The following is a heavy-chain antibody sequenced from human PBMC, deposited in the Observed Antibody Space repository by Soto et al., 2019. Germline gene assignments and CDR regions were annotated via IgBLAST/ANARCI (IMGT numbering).Heavy chain of an antibody. CDR2: MYTRGSA. J-gene: IGHJ4*01. CDR1: GGPITKSY. Sequence: SETLSLTCSVSGGPITKSYWSWIRRPVGKGLEWIGRMYTRGSASYNPSLKSRVTMSLDSSKNQFSLKVRSVTAADTAVYYCATSAIMGLEVAGHFDNWGQGTLVTVSS. D-gene: IGHD6-19*01. V-gene: IGHV4-4*07. CDR3: ATSAIMGLEVAGHFDN.